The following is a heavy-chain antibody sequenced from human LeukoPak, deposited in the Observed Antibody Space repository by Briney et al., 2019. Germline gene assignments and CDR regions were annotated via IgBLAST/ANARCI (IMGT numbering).Heavy chain of an antibody. V-gene: IGHV4-30-2*01. D-gene: IGHD5-24*01. CDR2: IYHSGST. CDR1: GGSISGGGYS. CDR3: ARETPMAYFDY. J-gene: IGHJ4*02. Sequence: SETLSLTCAVSGGSISGGGYSWSWIRQPPGKGLEWIGYIYHSGSTYYNPSLKSRVTISVDRSKNQFSLKLSSVTAADTAVYYCARETPMAYFDYWGQGTLVTVSS.